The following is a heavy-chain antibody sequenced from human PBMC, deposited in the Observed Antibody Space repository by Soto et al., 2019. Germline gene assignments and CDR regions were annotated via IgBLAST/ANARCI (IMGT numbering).Heavy chain of an antibody. CDR2: TYYRSKWYN. Sequence: SQTLSLTCAISGDSVSSNSAAWNWIRQSPSRGLEWLGRTYYRSKWYNDYAVSVKSRITINPDTSKNQFSLQLNSATPEDTAVYYCARVLCSSTSCSNYYYYMDVWGKGTTVTVSS. V-gene: IGHV6-1*01. J-gene: IGHJ6*03. CDR3: ARVLCSSTSCSNYYYYMDV. CDR1: GDSVSSNSAA. D-gene: IGHD2-2*01.